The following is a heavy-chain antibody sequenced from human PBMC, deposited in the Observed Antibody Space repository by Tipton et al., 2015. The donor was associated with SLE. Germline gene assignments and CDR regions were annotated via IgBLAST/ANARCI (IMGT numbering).Heavy chain of an antibody. CDR2: IYYTGDI. CDR3: ARDSVSEFEY. Sequence: TLSLTCAVSGYSISSDNWWGWIRQPPGKGLEWIGYIYYTGDIYYNPSLESRVTMSVDTSQNQFSLKLTSVTAVDTAVYYCARDSVSEFEYWGQGILVTVSS. J-gene: IGHJ4*02. CDR1: GYSISSDNW. V-gene: IGHV4-28*02. D-gene: IGHD3-22*01.